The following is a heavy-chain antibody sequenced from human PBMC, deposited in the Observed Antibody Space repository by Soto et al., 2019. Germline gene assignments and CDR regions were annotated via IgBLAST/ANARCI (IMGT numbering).Heavy chain of an antibody. CDR1: GGSISSSSYY. V-gene: IGHV4-39*01. J-gene: IGHJ4*02. CDR2: IYYSGST. Sequence: SETLSLTCTVSGGSISSSSYYWGWIRQPPGKGLEWIGSIYYSGSTYYNPSLKSRVTISVDTSKNQFSLKLSSVTAADTAVYYCAIFLVFFDYIWGIYRQGSFDYWGQGPLVTVSS. CDR3: AIFLVFFDYIWGIYRQGSFDY. D-gene: IGHD3-16*02.